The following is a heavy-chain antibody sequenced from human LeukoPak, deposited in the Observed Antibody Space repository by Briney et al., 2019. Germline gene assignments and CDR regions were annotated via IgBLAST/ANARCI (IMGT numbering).Heavy chain of an antibody. Sequence: ASVKVSCKASGYTFTSHGISWVRQAPGQGLEWMGWISAYNGNTNYAQKLQGRVTMTTDTTTSTAYMELRSLRSDDTAVYYCAREGGGYSYGYVYWFDPWGQGTLVTVSS. V-gene: IGHV1-18*01. CDR1: GYTFTSHG. CDR3: AREGGGYSYGYVYWFDP. J-gene: IGHJ5*02. CDR2: ISAYNGNT. D-gene: IGHD5-18*01.